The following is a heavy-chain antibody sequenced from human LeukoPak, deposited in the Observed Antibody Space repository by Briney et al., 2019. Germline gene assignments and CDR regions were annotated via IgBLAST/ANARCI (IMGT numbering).Heavy chain of an antibody. D-gene: IGHD6-13*01. V-gene: IGHV4-31*03. CDR1: GGSISSGGYY. CDR2: IYYSGST. Sequence: SETLSLTCTVSGGSISSGGYYWSWIRQHPGKGLEWIGYIYYSGSTYYNPSLKSRVTISVDTSRNQFSLKLSSVTAADTAVYYCARAFRIAAAGHDAFDIWGQGTMVTVSS. J-gene: IGHJ3*02. CDR3: ARAFRIAAAGHDAFDI.